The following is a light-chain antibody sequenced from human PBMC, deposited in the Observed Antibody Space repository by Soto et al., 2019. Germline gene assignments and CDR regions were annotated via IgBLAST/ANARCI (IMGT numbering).Light chain of an antibody. Sequence: EIVLTQSPATLSLSPGERATLSCRASQRGSSYLDWYQQKPGQAPRLLISCASRRATGIPDRFSGSGSGTDFTLTISRLEPEAFAVYSCQQYGSAPITFGPGTRLEIK. CDR1: QRGSSY. CDR3: QQYGSAPIT. V-gene: IGKV3-20*01. J-gene: IGKJ5*01. CDR2: CAS.